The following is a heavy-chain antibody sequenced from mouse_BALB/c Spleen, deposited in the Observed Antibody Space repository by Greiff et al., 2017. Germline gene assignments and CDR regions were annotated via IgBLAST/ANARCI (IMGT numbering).Heavy chain of an antibody. CDR3: AREGNLAWFAY. V-gene: IGHV5-6-5*01. J-gene: IGHJ3*01. CDR2: ISSGGST. Sequence: EVNVVESGGGLVKPGGSLKLSCAASGFTFSSYAMSWVRQTPEKRLEWVASISSGGSTYYPDSVKGRFTISRDNARNILYLQMSSLRSEDTAMYYCAREGNLAWFAYWGQGTLVTVSA. D-gene: IGHD2-1*01. CDR1: GFTFSSYA.